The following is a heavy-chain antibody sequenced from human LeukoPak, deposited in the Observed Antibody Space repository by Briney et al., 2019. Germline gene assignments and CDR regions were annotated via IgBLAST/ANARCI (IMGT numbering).Heavy chain of an antibody. CDR2: ISESGHDT. D-gene: IGHD1-26*01. J-gene: IGHJ4*02. V-gene: IGHV3-23*01. Sequence: PGGSLRLSCAASGFTFSSYAMNWDRQAPGKGLDWVASISESGHDTNYADSVKGRFTVSRDNSKNTLYLQLNSLRVDDTAVYYCAKQWVDCWGQGTLVTVSS. CDR1: GFTFSSYA. CDR3: AKQWVDC.